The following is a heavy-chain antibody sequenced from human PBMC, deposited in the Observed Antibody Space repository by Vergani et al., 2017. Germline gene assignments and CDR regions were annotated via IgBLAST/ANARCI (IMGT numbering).Heavy chain of an antibody. CDR1: GFTFSSYG. V-gene: IGHV3-30*02. CDR3: AKDKTGYYYYYYMDV. CDR2: IRYDGSNK. Sequence: QVQLVESGGGVVQPGGSLRLSWAASGFTFSSYGMHWVRQAPGKGLEWVAFIRYDGSNKYYADPVKGRFTISRDNSKNTLYLQMNSLRAEDTAVYYCAKDKTGYYYYYYMDVWGKGTTVTVSS. J-gene: IGHJ6*03.